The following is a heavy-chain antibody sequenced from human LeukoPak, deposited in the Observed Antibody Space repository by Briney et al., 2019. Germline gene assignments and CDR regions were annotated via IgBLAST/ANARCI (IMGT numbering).Heavy chain of an antibody. Sequence: GESLKISCKGSGYNFTHYWIAWVRQMPGKGLEWMGIIYPNDSDTRYGPSFQGHVSISADKSISTAYLQWSSLKASDTAKYYCARHLSSWNYYYYGMDVWGQGTTVTVSS. CDR1: GYNFTHYW. D-gene: IGHD6-13*01. CDR2: IYPNDSDT. J-gene: IGHJ6*02. V-gene: IGHV5-51*01. CDR3: ARHLSSWNYYYYGMDV.